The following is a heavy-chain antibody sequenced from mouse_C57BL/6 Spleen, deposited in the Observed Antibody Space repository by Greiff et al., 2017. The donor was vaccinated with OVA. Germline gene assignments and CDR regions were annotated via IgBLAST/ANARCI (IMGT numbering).Heavy chain of an antibody. V-gene: IGHV1-64*01. D-gene: IGHD2-3*01. J-gene: IGHJ4*01. CDR3: ARSAYDGYYLYYAMDY. CDR2: IHPNSGST. Sequence: VQLQQPGAELVKPGASVKLSCKASGYTFTSYWMHWVKQRPGQGLEWIGMIHPNSGSTNYNEKFKSKATLTVDKSSSTAYMQLSSLTSEDSAVYYCARSAYDGYYLYYAMDYWGQGTSVTVSS. CDR1: GYTFTSYW.